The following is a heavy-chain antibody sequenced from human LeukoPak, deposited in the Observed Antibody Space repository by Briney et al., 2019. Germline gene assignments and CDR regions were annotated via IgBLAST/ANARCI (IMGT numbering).Heavy chain of an antibody. D-gene: IGHD2-2*03. CDR2: ISSSSSYI. V-gene: IGHV3-21*01. CDR1: VFTLSGYS. J-gene: IGHJ4*02. CDR3: ARDGGYCSSTSCYALSDY. Sequence: PGGSLRLSCAASVFTLSGYSMDWVRQAPGKGLEWVSSISSSSSYIYYADSVKGRFTISRDNAKNSLDLQMNSLRAEDTAVYYCARDGGYCSSTSCYALSDYWGQGTLVTVSS.